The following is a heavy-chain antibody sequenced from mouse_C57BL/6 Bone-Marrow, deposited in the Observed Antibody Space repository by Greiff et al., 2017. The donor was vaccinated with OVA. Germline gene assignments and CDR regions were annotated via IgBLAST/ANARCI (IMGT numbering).Heavy chain of an antibody. CDR1: GFTFSSYA. CDR3: ARGWLLNAMDY. J-gene: IGHJ4*01. V-gene: IGHV5-4*01. Sequence: EVQLVESGGGLVKPGGSLKLSCAASGFTFSSYAMSWVRQTPEKRLEWVATISDGGSYTYYPDNVKGRFTISRDNAKNNLYLQMSHLKFEDTAMYYCARGWLLNAMDYWGQGTSVTVSS. D-gene: IGHD2-3*01. CDR2: ISDGGSYT.